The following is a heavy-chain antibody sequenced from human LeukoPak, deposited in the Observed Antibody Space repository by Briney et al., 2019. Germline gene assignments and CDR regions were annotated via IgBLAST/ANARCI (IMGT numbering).Heavy chain of an antibody. CDR3: ARYNSLLRGVTTSDY. CDR1: GYTFSNYG. V-gene: IGHV1-18*01. Sequence: ASVKVSCKASGYTFSNYGITWFRQALGQGLEWMGTISGHNGAVNFAPKFQGRVTMTTDTSTTTAYMELRSLRFDDTAVYYCARYNSLLRGVTTSDYWGQGTLVTVSS. D-gene: IGHD3-10*01. J-gene: IGHJ4*02. CDR2: ISGHNGAV.